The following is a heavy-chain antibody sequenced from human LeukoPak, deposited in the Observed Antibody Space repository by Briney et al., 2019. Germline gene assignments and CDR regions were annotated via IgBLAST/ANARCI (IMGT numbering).Heavy chain of an antibody. J-gene: IGHJ4*02. D-gene: IGHD1-1*01. V-gene: IGHV3-66*01. Sequence: GGSLRLFCVPSVLPQKVSHMFGGRQAPGEGLEWVSVLYSGSSTYYADSVKGRFTISRDNSRNTLYLQMNSLRDEDTAVYYCATINWNVDYWGQGTLVTVSS. CDR1: VLPQKVSH. CDR3: ATINWNVDY. CDR2: LYSGSST.